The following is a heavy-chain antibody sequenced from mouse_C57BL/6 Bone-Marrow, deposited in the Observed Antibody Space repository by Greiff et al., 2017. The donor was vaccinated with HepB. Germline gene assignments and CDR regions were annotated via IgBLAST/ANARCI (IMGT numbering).Heavy chain of an antibody. CDR1: GYTFTSYW. D-gene: IGHD1-1*01. J-gene: IGHJ2*01. CDR2: IDPSDSYT. CDR3: ARSSYDFDY. V-gene: IGHV1-69*01. Sequence: VQLKQPGAELVMPGASVKLSCKASGYTFTSYWMHWVKQRPGQGLEWIGEIDPSDSYTNYNQKFKGKSTLTVDKSSSTAYMQLSSLTSEDSAVYYCARSSYDFDYWGQGTTLTVSS.